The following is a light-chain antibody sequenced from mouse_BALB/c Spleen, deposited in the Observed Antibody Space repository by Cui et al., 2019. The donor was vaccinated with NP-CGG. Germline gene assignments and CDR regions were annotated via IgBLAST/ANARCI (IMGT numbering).Light chain of an antibody. V-gene: IGLV1*01. Sequence: AVVTQESALTTSPGETVTLTCRSSTGAVTTSNYANWVQEKPDHLFTGLIGGTNNRAPGLPARFSGSLIGDKAALTITGAQTEDEAIYFCARWYSNHWVFGGGTKLTVL. CDR1: TGAVTTSNY. CDR2: GTN. J-gene: IGLJ1*01. CDR3: ARWYSNHWV.